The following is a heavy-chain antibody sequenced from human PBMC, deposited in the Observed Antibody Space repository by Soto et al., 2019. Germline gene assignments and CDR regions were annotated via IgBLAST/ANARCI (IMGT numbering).Heavy chain of an antibody. CDR2: ISPIFGTA. V-gene: IGHV1-69*18. J-gene: IGHJ6*02. CDR1: GGTFRSYV. Sequence: QVQAVQSGAEVKKPGSSVKVSCKASGGTFRSYVISWVRQAPGHGLEWMGRISPIFGTADYAQKSQGRVKITAEESTSTAYMELISLRSEDTAVYYFAIESGSTRGMAVWGQGTTITVSS. D-gene: IGHD5-12*01. CDR3: AIESGSTRGMAV.